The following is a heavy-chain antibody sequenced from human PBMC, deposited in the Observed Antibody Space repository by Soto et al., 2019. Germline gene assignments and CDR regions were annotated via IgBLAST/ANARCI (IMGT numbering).Heavy chain of an antibody. CDR3: ARGITMVRGVIDNWFDP. CDR2: FHDSGNT. V-gene: IGHV4-59*01. J-gene: IGHJ5*02. CDR1: GFSISSYY. D-gene: IGHD3-10*01. Sequence: ASETLSLTCSVSGFSISSYYWSWIRQSPGKGLEWIGYFHDSGNTNYNPSLKSRVTISVDTSKNQFSLKLSSVTAADTAVYYCARGITMVRGVIDNWFDPWGQGTLVTVSS.